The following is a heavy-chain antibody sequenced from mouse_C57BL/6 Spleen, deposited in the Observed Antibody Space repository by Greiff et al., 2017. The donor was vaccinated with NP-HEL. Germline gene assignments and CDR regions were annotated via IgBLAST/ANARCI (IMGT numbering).Heavy chain of an antibody. CDR2: ISSGSSTI. CDR3: ARRAMVEFAY. J-gene: IGHJ3*01. Sequence: DVKLVESGGGLVKPGGSLKLSCAASGFTFSDYGMHWVRQAPEKGLEWVAYISSGSSTIYYADTVKGRFTISRDNAKNTLFLQMTSLRSEDTAMYYCARRAMVEFAYWGQGTLVTVSA. CDR1: GFTFSDYG. D-gene: IGHD1-1*02. V-gene: IGHV5-17*01.